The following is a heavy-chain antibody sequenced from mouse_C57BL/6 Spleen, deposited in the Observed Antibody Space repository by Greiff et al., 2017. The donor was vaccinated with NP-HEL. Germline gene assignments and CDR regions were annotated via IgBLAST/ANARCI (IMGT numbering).Heavy chain of an antibody. V-gene: IGHV5-17*01. CDR3: ARVVSYYFDY. Sequence: EVNLVESGGGLVKPGGSLKLSCAASGFTFSDYGMHWVRQAPEKGLEWVAYISSGSSTIYYADTVKGRFTISRDNATNTLFLKMTSLRSADTVMYYSARVVSYYFDYWGQGTTLTVSS. J-gene: IGHJ2*01. CDR2: ISSGSSTI. D-gene: IGHD1-1*02. CDR1: GFTFSDYG.